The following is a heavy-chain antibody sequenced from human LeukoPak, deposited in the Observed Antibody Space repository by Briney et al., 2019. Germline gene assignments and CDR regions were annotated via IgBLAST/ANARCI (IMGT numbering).Heavy chain of an antibody. J-gene: IGHJ3*02. CDR3: ARGWFGELFGLAFDI. D-gene: IGHD3-10*01. CDR1: GGTFSSYA. CDR2: IIPIFGTA. Sequence: SVKASCKASGGTFSSYAISWVRQAPGQGLEWMGGIIPIFGTANYAQKFQGRVTITADKSTSTAYMELSSLRSEDTAVYYCARGWFGELFGLAFDIWGQGTMVTVSS. V-gene: IGHV1-69*06.